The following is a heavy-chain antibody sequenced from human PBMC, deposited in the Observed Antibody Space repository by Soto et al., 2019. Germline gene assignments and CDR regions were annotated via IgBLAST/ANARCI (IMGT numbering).Heavy chain of an antibody. CDR1: GGSLNGFY. J-gene: IGHJ4*02. CDR2: IYYRGST. CDR3: ARAYSTSWTYYFDY. D-gene: IGHD2-2*01. V-gene: IGHV4-59*01. Sequence: PSETLSLTCTVSGGSLNGFYWSWIRQPPGKGLEWVGHIYYRGSTTYNPSLKSRVTISADSSKNNFSLKLTSVTAADTAVYFCARAYSTSWTYYFDYWGQGALVTVS.